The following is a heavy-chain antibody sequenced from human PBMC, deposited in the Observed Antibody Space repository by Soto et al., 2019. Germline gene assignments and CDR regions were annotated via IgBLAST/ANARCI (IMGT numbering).Heavy chain of an antibody. CDR2: IYYSGST. J-gene: IGHJ4*02. CDR1: GGSISSSSYY. D-gene: IGHD6-19*01. Sequence: QLQLQESGPGLVKPSETLSLTCTVSGGSISSSSYYWGWIRQPPGKGLEWIGSIYYSGSTYYNPSLKSRVTISVDTSKNQFSLKLSSVAAADTAVYYCARRIRGSGSDYWGQGTLVTVSS. CDR3: ARRIRGSGSDY. V-gene: IGHV4-39*01.